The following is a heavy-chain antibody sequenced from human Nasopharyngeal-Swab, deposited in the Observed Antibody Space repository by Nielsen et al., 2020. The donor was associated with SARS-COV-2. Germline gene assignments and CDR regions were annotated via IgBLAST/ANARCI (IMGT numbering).Heavy chain of an antibody. CDR2: INEDGSST. CDR1: GFTFSSYW. CDR3: TRAGSFRHDY. Sequence: GESVKISCAASGFTFSSYWMHWVRQAPGKGLVWVSRINEDGSSTSYADSLKGRFTISRDNAKNTLYLQMNSLSAEDTAVYYCTRAGSFRHDYWGQGTLVTVSS. D-gene: IGHD6-13*01. V-gene: IGHV3-74*01. J-gene: IGHJ4*02.